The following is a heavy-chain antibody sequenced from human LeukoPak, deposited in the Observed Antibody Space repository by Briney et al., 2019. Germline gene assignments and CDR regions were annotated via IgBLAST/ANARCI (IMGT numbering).Heavy chain of an antibody. CDR2: ISSSGSTI. D-gene: IGHD5/OR15-5a*01. CDR1: GFTFSDYY. V-gene: IGHV3-11*01. CDR3: AKDSTTTLYNWFDP. Sequence: GGSLRLSCAASGFTFSDYYMSWIRQAPGKGLEWVSYISSSGSTIYYADSVKGRFTISRDNSKNTLYLQMNSLRAEDTAVYYCAKDSTTTLYNWFDPWGQGTLVTVSS. J-gene: IGHJ5*02.